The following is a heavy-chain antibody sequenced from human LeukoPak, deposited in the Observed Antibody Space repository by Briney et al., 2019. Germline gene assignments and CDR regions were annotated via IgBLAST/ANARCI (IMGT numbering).Heavy chain of an antibody. CDR1: GFTFSSSW. J-gene: IGHJ6*03. CDR3: VRVTSSATTYVGYYYYYMDV. CDR2: IKQDGSEK. V-gene: IGHV3-7*01. D-gene: IGHD4-23*01. Sequence: PGGSLRLSCAASGFTFSSSWMSWVRQAPGKGLEWVANIKQDGSEKFYVDSVKGRFTISRDNAKNSLFLQMNSLRAEDTAVYYCVRVTSSATTYVGYYYYYMDVWGKGTTVTVSS.